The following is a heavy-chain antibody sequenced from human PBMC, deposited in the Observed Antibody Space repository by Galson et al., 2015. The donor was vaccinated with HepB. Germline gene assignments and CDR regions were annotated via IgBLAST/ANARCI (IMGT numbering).Heavy chain of an antibody. CDR3: ARMIDSSGYHNFDY. V-gene: IGHV2-70*04. CDR2: IDWDDDK. D-gene: IGHD3-22*01. Sequence: ALVKPTQTLTLTCTFSGFSLSTSGMRVSWIRQPPGKALEWLARIDWDDDKFYSTSLRTRLTISKDTSKNQVVLTMTNMDPVDTATYYCARMIDSSGYHNFDYWGQGTLVTVSS. CDR1: GFSLSTSGMR. J-gene: IGHJ4*02.